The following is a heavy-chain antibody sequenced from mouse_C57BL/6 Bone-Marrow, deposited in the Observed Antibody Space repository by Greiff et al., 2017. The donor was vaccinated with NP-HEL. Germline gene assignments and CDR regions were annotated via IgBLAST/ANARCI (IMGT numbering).Heavy chain of an antibody. CDR1: GFTFSNYW. J-gene: IGHJ4*01. CDR3: AGYYDMMDY. Sequence: EVKLMESGGGLVQPGGSMKLSCVASGFTFSNYWMNWVRQSPEKGLEWVAQIRLKSDNYATHYAESVKGRFTISRDDSKSSVYLQMNNLRAEDTGIYYCAGYYDMMDYWGQGTSVTVSS. D-gene: IGHD1-1*01. CDR2: IRLKSDNYAT. V-gene: IGHV6-3*01.